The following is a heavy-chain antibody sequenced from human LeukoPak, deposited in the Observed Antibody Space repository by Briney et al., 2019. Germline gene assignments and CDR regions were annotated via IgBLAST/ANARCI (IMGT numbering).Heavy chain of an antibody. Sequence: ASVKVSCKPSGYTFTGYYMHWVRQAPGQGLEWTGWINPSSGGTNYAQKFQGRVTMTRDTSISTVYMELSSLRSDDTAVYYCAAYASAWYVVYWGQGTLVTVSS. V-gene: IGHV1-2*02. D-gene: IGHD6-19*01. CDR2: INPSSGGT. CDR3: AAYASAWYVVY. CDR1: GYTFTGYY. J-gene: IGHJ4*02.